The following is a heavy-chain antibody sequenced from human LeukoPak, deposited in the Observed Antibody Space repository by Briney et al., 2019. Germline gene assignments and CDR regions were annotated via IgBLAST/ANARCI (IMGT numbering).Heavy chain of an antibody. CDR1: GFTFTNYA. CDR3: VKGLVQTTMSYSVDY. CDR2: ISSDGSKN. J-gene: IGHJ4*02. D-gene: IGHD1-1*01. Sequence: GVSLRLSCAASGFTFTNYAMHWVRQTPGKGLEWVALISSDGSKNIYADPVKGRFTVSRDNSKNTLYLQMNSLRAEDTAVYYCVKGLVQTTMSYSVDYWGQGALVTVSS. V-gene: IGHV3-30*18.